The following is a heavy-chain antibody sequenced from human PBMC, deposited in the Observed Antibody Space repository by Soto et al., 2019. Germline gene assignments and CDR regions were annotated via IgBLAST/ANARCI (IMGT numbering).Heavy chain of an antibody. CDR1: GFSLSTGGVG. J-gene: IGHJ4*02. Sequence: GSGPTLVNPTQTLTLTCNFSGFSLSTGGVGVGWIRQPPGKALEWLAIIYWDDDKRYSPSLKTKLTITKDTSKNQVVLTMTNMDPVDTGTYFCAHSGGYCTSTSCYMGGEFDCWGQGTLVTVSS. CDR3: AHSGGYCTSTSCYMGGEFDC. V-gene: IGHV2-5*02. D-gene: IGHD2-2*02. CDR2: IYWDDDK.